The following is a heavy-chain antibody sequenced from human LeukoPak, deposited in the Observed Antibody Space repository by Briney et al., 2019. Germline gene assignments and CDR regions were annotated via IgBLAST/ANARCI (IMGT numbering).Heavy chain of an antibody. CDR1: RFTFSSYS. J-gene: IGHJ3*02. CDR2: ISSSSSYI. D-gene: IGHD1-26*01. Sequence: GGSLRLSCAASRFTFSSYSMNWVRQAPGKGLEWVSSISSSSSYIYYADSVKGRFTISRDNAKNSLYLQMNRLRAEDTAVYYCARDPLRATGDDAFDIWGQGTMVTVSS. V-gene: IGHV3-21*01. CDR3: ARDPLRATGDDAFDI.